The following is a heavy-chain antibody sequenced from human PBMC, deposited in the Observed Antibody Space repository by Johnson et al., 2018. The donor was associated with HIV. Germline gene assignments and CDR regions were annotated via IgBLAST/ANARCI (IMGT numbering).Heavy chain of an antibody. D-gene: IGHD2-2*02. V-gene: IGHV3-13*01. Sequence: VQLVESGGGLIQPGGSLRLSCAASGFTVSSNYMSWIRQAPGKGLEWVSVIGTAGDTYYAGSVKGRFTISRENAKNSLYLQLNSLRAGDTAVYYCARERRNTRGAFDMWGQGTVVTVSS. CDR3: ARERRNTRGAFDM. CDR2: IGTAGDT. CDR1: GFTVSSNY. J-gene: IGHJ3*02.